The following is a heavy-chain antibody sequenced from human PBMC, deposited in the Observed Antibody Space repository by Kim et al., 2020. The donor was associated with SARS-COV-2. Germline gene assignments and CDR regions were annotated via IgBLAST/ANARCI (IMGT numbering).Heavy chain of an antibody. D-gene: IGHD4-4*01. CDR1: GLTFDESA. Sequence: GGSLRLSCAASGLTFDESAMNWVRQAPGKGLEWVAVISYNGRNEEYADSVKGRFTISRDNSKSTLYLQMNSLRVEDTAVYFCARGNYFGWISLSDDYIRMGVWSKVT. J-gene: IGHJ6*04. CDR3: ARGNYFGWISLSDDYIRMGV. V-gene: IGHV3-30-3*01. CDR2: ISYNGRNE.